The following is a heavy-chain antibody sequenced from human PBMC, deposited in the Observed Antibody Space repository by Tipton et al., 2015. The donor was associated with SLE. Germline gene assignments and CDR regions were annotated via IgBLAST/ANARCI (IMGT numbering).Heavy chain of an antibody. CDR2: IYYSGST. V-gene: IGHV4-59*12. CDR3: ARGVAGYYFYYYLDV. CDR1: GGSISSYY. D-gene: IGHD6-19*01. J-gene: IGHJ6*03. Sequence: TLSLTCTVSGGSISSYYWSWIRQPPGKGLEWIGYIYYSGSTSYNPSLKSRVTISVDTSKNQFSLKLSSVTAADTAVYYCARGVAGYYFYYYLDVWGSGTAVTVSS.